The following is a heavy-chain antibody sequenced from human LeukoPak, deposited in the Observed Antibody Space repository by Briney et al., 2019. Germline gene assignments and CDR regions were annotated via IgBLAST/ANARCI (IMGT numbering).Heavy chain of an antibody. V-gene: IGHV3-11*06. J-gene: IGHJ6*04. D-gene: IGHD4-17*01. CDR2: ISSSSSYT. CDR1: GFTFSDYY. Sequence: GGSLRLSCAASGFTFSDYYMSWIRQAPGKGLEWVSYISSSSSYTNYADSVKGRFTISRDNAKNSLYLQMNSLRAEDTAVYYCARAGDYLHYYYYYGMDVWGKGTTVTVS. CDR3: ARAGDYLHYYYYYGMDV.